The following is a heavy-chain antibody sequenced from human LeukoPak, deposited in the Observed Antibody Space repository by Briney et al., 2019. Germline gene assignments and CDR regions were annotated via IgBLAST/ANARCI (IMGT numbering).Heavy chain of an antibody. D-gene: IGHD2-15*01. Sequence: GESLKISCKGSGYSFTSYWIGWVRQMPGKGLEWMGIIYPGDSDTRYSPSFQGQVTISADKSISTAYLQWSSLKASDTAMYYCARIYGCGGSCYSLAPYSHFDYWGQGTLVTVSS. J-gene: IGHJ4*02. V-gene: IGHV5-51*01. CDR2: IYPGDSDT. CDR3: ARIYGCGGSCYSLAPYSHFDY. CDR1: GYSFTSYW.